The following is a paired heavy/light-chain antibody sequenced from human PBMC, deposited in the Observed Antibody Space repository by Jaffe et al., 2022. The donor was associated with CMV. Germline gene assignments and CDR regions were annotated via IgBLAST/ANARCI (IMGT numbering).Light chain of an antibody. V-gene: IGKV1-NL1*01. CDR1: QGISHS. J-gene: IGKJ1*01. Sequence: DIQMTQSPSSLSASVGDRVTITCRASQGISHSVAWYQQKPGKAPKLLLYPASRLESGAPSRVSGSGSGTDYTLTISSLQPEDFATYYCQQYYSTPWTFGQGTKVEIK. CDR2: PAS. CDR3: QQYYSTPWT.
Heavy chain of an antibody. J-gene: IGHJ6*02. Sequence: EVQLVESGGGLIQPGGSLRLSCAASGFTVSSNYMSWVRQAPGKGLEWVSLMYSGGSTYYADSVKGRFTISRDHSKNTLYLQMNSLRAEDTAVYYCARELRIGGYPYGMDVWGQGTTVTVSS. CDR2: MYSGGST. CDR3: ARELRIGGYPYGMDV. D-gene: IGHD3-22*01. V-gene: IGHV3-53*01. CDR1: GFTVSSNY.